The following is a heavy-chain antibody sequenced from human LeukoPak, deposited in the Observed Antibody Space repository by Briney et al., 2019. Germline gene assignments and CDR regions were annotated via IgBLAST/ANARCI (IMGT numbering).Heavy chain of an antibody. CDR2: IYPADSDT. D-gene: IGHD6-13*01. Sequence: GEPLQISSQGPGSRFISYWIGGVRRLPGKGLEWMGIIYPADSDTRYSPSFQGQVTISADKSISTAYLQWSSLKASDTAMYYRARPYSSSWYYFDYWGQGTLVTVSS. J-gene: IGHJ4*02. CDR1: GSRFISYW. CDR3: ARPYSSSWYYFDY. V-gene: IGHV5-51*01.